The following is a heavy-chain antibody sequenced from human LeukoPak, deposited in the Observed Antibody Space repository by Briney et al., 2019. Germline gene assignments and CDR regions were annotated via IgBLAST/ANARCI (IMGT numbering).Heavy chain of an antibody. J-gene: IGHJ3*02. CDR2: IYHSGST. Sequence: PSETLSLTCTVSGYSISSGYYWGWIRQPPGKGLEWIGSIYHSGSTYYNPSLKSRVTISVGTSKNQFSLKLSSVTAADTAVYYCARDRVYSSNAFDIWGQGTMVTVSS. D-gene: IGHD6-19*01. CDR3: ARDRVYSSNAFDI. V-gene: IGHV4-38-2*02. CDR1: GYSISSGYY.